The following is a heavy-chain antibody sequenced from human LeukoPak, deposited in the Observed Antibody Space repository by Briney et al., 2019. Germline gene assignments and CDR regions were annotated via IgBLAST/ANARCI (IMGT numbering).Heavy chain of an antibody. D-gene: IGHD3-10*01. Sequence: GGSLRLSCAASEFSVGSNYMTWVRQAPGKGLEWVSLIYSGGSTYYADSVQGRFTISRDNSKNTLYLQMNSLRPEDTAIYYCAKLFESGTYNNFFHYWGQGTLVTVFS. V-gene: IGHV3-53*01. CDR3: AKLFESGTYNNFFHY. J-gene: IGHJ4*02. CDR2: IYSGGST. CDR1: EFSVGSNY.